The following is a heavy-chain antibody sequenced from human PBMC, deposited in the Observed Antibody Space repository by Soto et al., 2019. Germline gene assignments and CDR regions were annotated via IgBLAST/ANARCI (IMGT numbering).Heavy chain of an antibody. CDR2: LYNHGKT. V-gene: IGHV3-53*01. Sequence: EVQLVESGGGLTQPGGSLRLSCVVSGFIVSSSHMIWVRQAPGKGLEGVSILYNHGKTNYVDAVKGRFTITRDNSKNTVYLQMTSLRVEDTAVYYGASLTEAESPWGQGALVTVSS. CDR3: ASLTEAESP. CDR1: GFIVSSSH. J-gene: IGHJ5*02.